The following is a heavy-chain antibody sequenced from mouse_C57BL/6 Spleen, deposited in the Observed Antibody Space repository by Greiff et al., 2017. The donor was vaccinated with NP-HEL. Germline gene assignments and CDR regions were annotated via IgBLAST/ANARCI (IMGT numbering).Heavy chain of an antibody. D-gene: IGHD3-2*02. CDR3: ARDSSGYRGFAY. CDR1: GYTFTDYY. J-gene: IGHJ3*01. V-gene: IGHV1-26*01. Sequence: EVQLQQSGPELVKPGASVKISCKASGYTFTDYYMNWVKQSHGKSLEWIGDINPNNGGTSYNQKFKGKATLTVDKSSSTAYMELRSLTSEDSAVYYCARDSSGYRGFAYWGQGTLVTVSA. CDR2: INPNNGGT.